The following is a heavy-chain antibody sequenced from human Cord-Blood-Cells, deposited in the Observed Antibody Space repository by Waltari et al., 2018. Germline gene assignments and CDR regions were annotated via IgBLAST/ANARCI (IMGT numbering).Heavy chain of an antibody. CDR3: AKDIAVPGAGMDV. J-gene: IGHJ6*02. V-gene: IGHV3-9*01. D-gene: IGHD6-19*01. Sequence: EVQLVESGGGLVQPGRSLRLSCAASGFPFDDYAMHWVRQAPGKGLEWVSGISWNSGSIGYADSVKGRFTISRDNAKNSLYLQMNSLRAEDTALYYCAKDIAVPGAGMDVWGQGP. CDR1: GFPFDDYA. CDR2: ISWNSGSI.